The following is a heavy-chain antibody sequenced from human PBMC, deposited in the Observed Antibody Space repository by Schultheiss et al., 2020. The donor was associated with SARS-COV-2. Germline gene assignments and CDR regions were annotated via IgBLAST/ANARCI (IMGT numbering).Heavy chain of an antibody. CDR2: ISGYNGNT. Sequence: ASVKVSCKTSGYSFTNYGISWVRQVPGQGLEWMGWISGYNGNTNYAQKLQGRVTMTTDTSASTAYMELSSLRSEDTALYYCARDYCSGGACFSYYVHWGQGTLVTVSS. D-gene: IGHD2-15*01. V-gene: IGHV1-18*01. CDR1: GYSFTNYG. J-gene: IGHJ4*02. CDR3: ARDYCSGGACFSYYVH.